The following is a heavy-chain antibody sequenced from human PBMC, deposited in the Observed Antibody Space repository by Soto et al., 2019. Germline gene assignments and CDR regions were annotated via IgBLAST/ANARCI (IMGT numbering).Heavy chain of an antibody. CDR1: GYTFTNYY. CDR3: AIGGGQIYYSGMDV. J-gene: IGHJ6*02. CDR2: ISGTGDTT. Sequence: SCKASGYTFTNYYMSWIRQAPGKGLETLCYISGTGDTTSYADSVKGRFTISRDNAKNSLFLHLNSLSAGDTAVYYCAIGGGQIYYSGMDVWGQGTTVTVSS. D-gene: IGHD3-3*01. V-gene: IGHV3-11*01.